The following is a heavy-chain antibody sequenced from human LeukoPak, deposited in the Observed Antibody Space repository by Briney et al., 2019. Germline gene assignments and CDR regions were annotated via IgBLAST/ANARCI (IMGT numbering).Heavy chain of an antibody. J-gene: IGHJ4*02. Sequence: SETLSLTCTVSGGSISSYYWNWIRQPPGKGLEWIGYIYYSGRTNYNPSLKSRVTISVDTSKNQFSLKLSSVTAADTAVYYCARLLEVRIAVAGIYWGQGTLVTVSS. D-gene: IGHD6-19*01. CDR1: GGSISSYY. V-gene: IGHV4-59*08. CDR3: ARLLEVRIAVAGIY. CDR2: IYYSGRT.